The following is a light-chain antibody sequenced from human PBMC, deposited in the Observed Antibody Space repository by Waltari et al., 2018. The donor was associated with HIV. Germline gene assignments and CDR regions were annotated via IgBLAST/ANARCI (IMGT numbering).Light chain of an antibody. J-gene: IGKJ2*01. CDR2: GAS. V-gene: IGKV3-15*01. CDR3: QQYGNWYT. Sequence: EIVMTQSPVTLSVPPGERATLSCRASQSVRSNLAGYQQKPGQAPRLLIYGASTRATGIPARFSGSGSGTEFTLTISSLQSEDFAVYYCQQYGNWYTFGQGTKLEIK. CDR1: QSVRSN.